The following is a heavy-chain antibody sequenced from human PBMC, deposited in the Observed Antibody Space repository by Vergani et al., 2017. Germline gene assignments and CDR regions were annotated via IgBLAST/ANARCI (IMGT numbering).Heavy chain of an antibody. CDR1: GYTFTDHY. CDR2: VDPEDGET. Sequence: EVQLVQSGAEVKKPGATMKISCKVSGYTFTDHYMHWVKQAPGKGLEWMGLVDPEDGETIYAEKFKGRVTIAADTSTDTAQLELSSLRSEDTAVYYCASDRGNRFDPWGQGTLVTVSS. V-gene: IGHV1-69-2*01. CDR3: ASDRGNRFDP. D-gene: IGHD3-22*01. J-gene: IGHJ5*02.